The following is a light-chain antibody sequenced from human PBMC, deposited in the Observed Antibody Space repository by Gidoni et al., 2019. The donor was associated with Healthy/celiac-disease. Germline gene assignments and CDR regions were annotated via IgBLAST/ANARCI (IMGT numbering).Light chain of an antibody. CDR1: QSISSW. J-gene: IGKJ3*01. CDR3: QRYNSYPFT. Sequence: DIQMTQSPSTLSASVGDRVTITCRASQSISSWLAWYQQKPGKAPKLLIYKASSLESGVPSRFSGSGSGTEFTLTISSLQPDDFATYYCQRYNSYPFTFXPXTKVDIK. CDR2: KAS. V-gene: IGKV1-5*03.